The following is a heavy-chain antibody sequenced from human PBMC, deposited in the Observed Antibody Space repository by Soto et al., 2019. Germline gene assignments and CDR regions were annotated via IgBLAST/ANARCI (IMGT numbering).Heavy chain of an antibody. J-gene: IGHJ4*02. Sequence: ASVKVSCKASGYTFTSYAMHWVRQAPGQRLEWMGWINAGNGNTKYSQKFQGRVTITRDTSASTAYMELSSLRSEDTAVYYCARKYSSSWHFDYWGQGTLVTVSS. V-gene: IGHV1-3*01. CDR1: GYTFTSYA. D-gene: IGHD6-13*01. CDR2: INAGNGNT. CDR3: ARKYSSSWHFDY.